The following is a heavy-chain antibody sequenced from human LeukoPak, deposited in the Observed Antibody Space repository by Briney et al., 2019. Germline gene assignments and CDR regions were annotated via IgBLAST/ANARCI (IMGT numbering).Heavy chain of an antibody. CDR1: GFPFIEYS. V-gene: IGHV3-48*01. Sequence: GGSLRLSCTASGFPFIEYSMNWVRQAPGKRLEWISYIGIDSGNTKYADFVRGRFTISADKAKNSLYLQMNSLRVEDTAVYYCARDHNYAFDNWGQGTLVSVAS. D-gene: IGHD1-1*01. J-gene: IGHJ4*02. CDR3: ARDHNYAFDN. CDR2: IGIDSGNT.